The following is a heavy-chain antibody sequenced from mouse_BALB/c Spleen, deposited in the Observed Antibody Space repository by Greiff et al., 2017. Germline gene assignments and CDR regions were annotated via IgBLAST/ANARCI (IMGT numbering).Heavy chain of an antibody. Sequence: LQESGPELVKPGASVKMSCKASGYTFTSYVMHWVKQKPGQGLEWIGYINPYNDGTKYNEKFKGKATLTSDKSSSTAYMELSSLTSEDSAVYYCAGYRYDNTDYYAMDYWGQGTSVTVSS. CDR2: INPYNDGT. CDR1: GYTFTSYV. D-gene: IGHD2-14*01. CDR3: AGYRYDNTDYYAMDY. V-gene: IGHV1-14*01. J-gene: IGHJ4*01.